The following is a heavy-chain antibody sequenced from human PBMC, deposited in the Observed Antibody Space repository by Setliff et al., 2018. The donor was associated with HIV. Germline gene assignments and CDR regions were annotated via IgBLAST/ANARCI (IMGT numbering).Heavy chain of an antibody. D-gene: IGHD3-22*01. CDR3: ARSGYTSGFYWVFGAFGV. V-gene: IGHV4-59*01. Sequence: SETLSLTCTVSGGSISNYYWTWIRQPPGKGPEWIASIQYGDISHYNPSLQSRVTISVDTSTKKFSLYLSTVNETDTAVYYCARSGYTSGFYWVFGAFGVWGQGKMVTVSS. CDR1: GGSISNYY. CDR2: IQYGDIS. J-gene: IGHJ3*01.